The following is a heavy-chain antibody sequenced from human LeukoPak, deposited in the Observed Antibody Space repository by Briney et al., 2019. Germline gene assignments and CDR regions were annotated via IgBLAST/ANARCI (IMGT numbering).Heavy chain of an antibody. D-gene: IGHD3-3*01. V-gene: IGHV4-39*01. CDR2: IYYSGST. J-gene: IGHJ3*02. Sequence: SETLSLTCTVSGGSISSSSYYWGWIRQPPGKGLEWIGSIYYSGSTYYNPSLKSRVTISVDTSKNQFSLELSSVTAADTAVYYCARLAHDYDFWSGYYTDAFDIWGQGTMVTVSS. CDR3: ARLAHDYDFWSGYYTDAFDI. CDR1: GGSISSSSYY.